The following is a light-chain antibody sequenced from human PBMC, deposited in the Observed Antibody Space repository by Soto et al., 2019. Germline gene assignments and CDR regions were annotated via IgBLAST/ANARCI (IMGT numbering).Light chain of an antibody. V-gene: IGKV1-5*01. CDR1: QSINAW. J-gene: IGKJ1*01. CDR2: DAS. CDR3: QHYNIYSPWT. Sequence: IQMNQSPSTLSASVGDRVTLTCRASQSINAWLAWYQQKPGKAPKLLIYDASSLQSGVPSRFSGSGSGTEFTLTISGLQPDDFATYYCQHYNIYSPWTFGQGTKVDI.